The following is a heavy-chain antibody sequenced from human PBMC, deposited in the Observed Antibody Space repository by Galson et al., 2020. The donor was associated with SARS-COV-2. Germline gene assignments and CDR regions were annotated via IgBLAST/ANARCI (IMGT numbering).Heavy chain of an antibody. CDR1: GNTFTDYY. CDR2: INPKSGGT. V-gene: IGHV1-2*02. J-gene: IGHJ6*02. Sequence: ASVKVSCKASGNTFTDYYIHWVRQAPGQGLEWMGWINPKSGGTNYAQKFEGRVTMTRDTSITTAYMELSRLRADDTAVYYCARLRYYDVLTGYIVDVWGQGTMVTGSS. D-gene: IGHD3-9*01. CDR3: ARLRYYDVLTGYIVDV.